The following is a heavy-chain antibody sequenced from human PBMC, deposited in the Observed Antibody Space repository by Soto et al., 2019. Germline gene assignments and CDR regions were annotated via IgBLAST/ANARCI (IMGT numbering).Heavy chain of an antibody. CDR3: ARHHVRGRTIAGAAEF. V-gene: IGHV4-34*01. CDR2: FNHSGDT. CDR1: GGSLSGYY. Sequence: SETLSLTCAVYGGSLSGYYWSWIRQPPGKALEWIGEFNHSGDTNYNPSLKSRVTISVDTSKNQLFLNLSSVTAADTAMYYCARHHVRGRTIAGAAEFWGQGTLVTVSS. J-gene: IGHJ4*02. D-gene: IGHD1-26*01.